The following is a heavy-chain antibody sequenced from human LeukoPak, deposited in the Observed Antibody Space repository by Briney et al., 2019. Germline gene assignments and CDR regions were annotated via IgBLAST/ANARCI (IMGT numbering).Heavy chain of an antibody. CDR2: IKFDGSLA. Sequence: GGSLRLSCTASGLTFSTYWIHWVRQAPGKGLVWVSQIKFDGSLASYADSVKGRFTISRDNAKNTLYLQMNSLGIEDTAVYYCVTGHYDSRMYFDPWGRGTLVTVSS. CDR1: GLTFSTYW. J-gene: IGHJ2*01. V-gene: IGHV3-74*01. D-gene: IGHD3-16*01. CDR3: VTGHYDSRMYFDP.